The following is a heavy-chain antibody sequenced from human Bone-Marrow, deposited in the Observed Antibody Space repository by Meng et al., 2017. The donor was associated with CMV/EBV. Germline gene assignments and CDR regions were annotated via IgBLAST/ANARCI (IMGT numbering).Heavy chain of an antibody. V-gene: IGHV3-23*03. CDR3: AKETYGGRYFDY. CDR2: IYSGGSST. CDR1: GFTFSSYA. Sequence: GGSLRLSCAASGFTFSSYAMSWVRQAPGKGLEWVSVIYSGGSSTYYADSVKGRFTITRDNSKNTLYLQMNSLRAEDTAVYYCAKETYGGRYFDYWGQGTLVTVSS. D-gene: IGHD2-15*01. J-gene: IGHJ4*02.